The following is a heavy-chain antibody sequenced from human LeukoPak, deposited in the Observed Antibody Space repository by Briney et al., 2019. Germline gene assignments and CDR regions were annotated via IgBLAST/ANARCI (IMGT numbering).Heavy chain of an antibody. V-gene: IGHV3-30*03. CDR2: ISYHGNNK. J-gene: IGHJ4*02. CDR1: GFTFSLYG. CDR3: ARCTGSSGYYYELDS. D-gene: IGHD3-22*01. Sequence: PGRSLRLYCAAYGFTFSLYGMHWVRQAPGKGLEWVAVISYHGNNKYYADSVKGRFTISRDNSKNTLYLQMNSLRAEDTAVYYFARCTGSSGYYYELDSWGQGTLVTVSS.